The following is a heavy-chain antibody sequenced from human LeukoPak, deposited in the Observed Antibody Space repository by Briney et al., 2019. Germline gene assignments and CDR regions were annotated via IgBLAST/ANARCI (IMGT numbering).Heavy chain of an antibody. CDR2: ISSNGNII. Sequence: KSGGSLRLSCAASGFTFSDDSMTWMRQAPGKGLEWVLYISSNGNIIKYADSVKGRFVISRDNAKKSLYLEMDSLRAEDTAVYYCAISLSSGWYNPPDYWGQGTLVTVSS. V-gene: IGHV3-11*04. CDR3: AISLSSGWYNPPDY. D-gene: IGHD6-19*01. CDR1: GFTFSDDS. J-gene: IGHJ4*02.